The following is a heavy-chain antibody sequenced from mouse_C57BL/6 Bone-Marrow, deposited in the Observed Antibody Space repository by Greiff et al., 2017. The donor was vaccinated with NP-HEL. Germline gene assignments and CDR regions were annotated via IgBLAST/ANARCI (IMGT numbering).Heavy chain of an antibody. V-gene: IGHV5-4*01. J-gene: IGHJ2*01. Sequence: EVMLVESGGGLVKPGGSLKLSCAASGFTFSSYAMSWVRQTPEKRLEWVATISDGGSYTYYPDNVKGRFTISRDNAKNNLYLQMSHLKAEDTAMYYCERDDGSRDFDYWGQGTTLTVSS. CDR1: GFTFSSYA. D-gene: IGHD1-1*01. CDR2: ISDGGSYT. CDR3: ERDDGSRDFDY.